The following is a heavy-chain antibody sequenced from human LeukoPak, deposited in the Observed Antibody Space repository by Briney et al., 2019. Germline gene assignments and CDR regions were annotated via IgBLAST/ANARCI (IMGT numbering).Heavy chain of an antibody. CDR1: GGSISSGSYY. CDR3: ARSCSSTSCYRGLYYYYYMDV. D-gene: IGHD2-2*02. CDR2: IYTSGST. Sequence: PSETLSLTCTVSGGSISSGSYYWSWIRQPAGKGLEWIGRIYTSGSTNYNPPLKSRVTISVDTSKNQFSLKLSSVTAADTAVYYCARSCSSTSCYRGLYYYYYMDVWGKGTTVTVSS. J-gene: IGHJ6*03. V-gene: IGHV4-61*02.